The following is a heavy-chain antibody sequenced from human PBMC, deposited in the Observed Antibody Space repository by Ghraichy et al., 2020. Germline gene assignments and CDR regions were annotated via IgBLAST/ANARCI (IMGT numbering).Heavy chain of an antibody. Sequence: LSLTCAASGFAFSSFSMHWVRQAPGKGLQYVSAIHYDGIKTFYADSVKGRFIISRDISKNTLYLQMGSLRTEDMAVYYCARVGTNDVFDIWGQGTMVTVSS. V-gene: IGHV3-64*02. CDR1: GFAFSSFS. J-gene: IGHJ3*02. CDR2: IHYDGIKT. CDR3: ARVGTNDVFDI. D-gene: IGHD1-1*01.